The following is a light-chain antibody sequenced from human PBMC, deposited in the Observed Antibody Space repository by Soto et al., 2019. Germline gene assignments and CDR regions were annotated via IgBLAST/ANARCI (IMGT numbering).Light chain of an antibody. V-gene: IGLV1-47*01. J-gene: IGLJ2*01. Sequence: QSVLTQPPSASGTPGQRVTISGSGSSSNIGSNYVYWYQQLPGTAPKLLIYRNNQRPSGVPDRFSGSKSGTSASLAISGLRSEDEADYYCAAWDDSLHVVFGGGTKLTVL. CDR2: RNN. CDR1: SSNIGSNY. CDR3: AAWDDSLHVV.